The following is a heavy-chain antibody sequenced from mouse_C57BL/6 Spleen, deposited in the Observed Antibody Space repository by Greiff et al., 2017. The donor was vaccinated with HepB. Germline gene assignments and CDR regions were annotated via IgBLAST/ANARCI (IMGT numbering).Heavy chain of an antibody. D-gene: IGHD1-1*01. Sequence: EVQLQQSGPELVKPGASVKMSCKASGYTFTDYNMHWVKQSHGKSLEWIGYINPNNGGTSYNQKFKGKATLTVNKSSSTAYMELRSLTSEDSAVYYCARRPYYYGSSYEGDAMDYWGQGTSVTVSS. CDR1: GYTFTDYN. CDR2: INPNNGGT. CDR3: ARRPYYYGSSYEGDAMDY. V-gene: IGHV1-22*01. J-gene: IGHJ4*01.